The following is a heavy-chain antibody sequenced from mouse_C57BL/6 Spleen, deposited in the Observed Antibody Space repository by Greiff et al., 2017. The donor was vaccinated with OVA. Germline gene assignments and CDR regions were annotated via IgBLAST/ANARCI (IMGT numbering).Heavy chain of an antibody. J-gene: IGHJ4*01. CDR1: GYTFTDYY. CDR3: ARSGYYDYDGAMDY. D-gene: IGHD2-4*01. Sequence: QVQLKESGAELVRPGASVKLSCKASGYTFTDYYINWVKQRPGQGLEWIARIYPGSGNTYYNEKFKGKATLTAEKSSSTAYMQLSSLTSEDSAVYFCARSGYYDYDGAMDYWGQGTSVTVSS. CDR2: IYPGSGNT. V-gene: IGHV1-76*01.